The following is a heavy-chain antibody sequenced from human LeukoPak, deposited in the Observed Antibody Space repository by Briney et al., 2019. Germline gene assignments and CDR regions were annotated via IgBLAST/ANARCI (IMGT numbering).Heavy chain of an antibody. CDR3: AREYGSSHSFDP. V-gene: IGHV4-38-2*02. Sequence: PSETLSLTCTVSGYSISSGYYWGWIRQPPGKGLEWIGSIYHSGSTYYNPSPKSRVTISVDTSKNQFSLKLSSVTAADTAIYYCAREYGSSHSFDPWGQGTLVTVSS. J-gene: IGHJ5*02. CDR1: GYSISSGYY. D-gene: IGHD6-13*01. CDR2: IYHSGST.